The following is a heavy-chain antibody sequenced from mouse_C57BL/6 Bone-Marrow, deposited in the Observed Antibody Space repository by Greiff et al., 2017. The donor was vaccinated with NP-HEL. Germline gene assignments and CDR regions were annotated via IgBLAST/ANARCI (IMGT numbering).Heavy chain of an antibody. CDR3: ARSRYDYARFAY. CDR2: INPGSGGT. Sequence: VKVVESGAELVRPGTSVKVSCKASGYAFTNYLIEWVKQRPGQGLEWIGVINPGSGGTNYNEKFKGKATLTADKSSSTAYMQLSSLTSEDSAVYFCARSRYDYARFAYWGQGTLVTVSA. CDR1: GYAFTNYL. V-gene: IGHV1-54*01. J-gene: IGHJ3*01. D-gene: IGHD2-4*01.